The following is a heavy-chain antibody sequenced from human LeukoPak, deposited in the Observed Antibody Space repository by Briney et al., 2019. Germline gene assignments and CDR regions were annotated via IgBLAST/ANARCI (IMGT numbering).Heavy chain of an antibody. CDR2: IIPILNVA. CDR3: TREGVYSPDGSGYHRDAFDI. Sequence: ASVKVSCKASGGSFNSYVITWVRQAPGQGLEWMERIIPILNVANFAQKFQGRVTITADKSTNTAHMELSSLRSEDTAVYYCTREGVYSPDGSGYHRDAFDIWGQGTVVTVSS. V-gene: IGHV1-69*04. CDR1: GGSFNSYV. J-gene: IGHJ3*02. D-gene: IGHD3-22*01.